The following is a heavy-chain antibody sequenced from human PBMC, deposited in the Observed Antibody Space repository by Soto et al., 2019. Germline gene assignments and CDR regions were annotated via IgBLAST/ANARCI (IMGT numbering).Heavy chain of an antibody. CDR3: ARGGGLRHNSLDI. CDR2: SYTSGST. CDR1: GGSISSYY. J-gene: IGHJ3*02. D-gene: IGHD3-16*01. V-gene: IGHV4-4*07. Sequence: SETLALTCSVSGGSISSYYWNCFRQPAGKGLEWGGRSYTSGSTNYNPALKSRVTRSVDTYKNQFSLTLTSVTAADTAVYYCARGGGLRHNSLDIWGQGTMVTVSS.